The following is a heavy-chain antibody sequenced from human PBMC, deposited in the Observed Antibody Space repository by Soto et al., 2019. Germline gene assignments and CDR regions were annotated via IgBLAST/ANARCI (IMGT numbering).Heavy chain of an antibody. V-gene: IGHV3-7*01. CDR2: IKQDGSEK. D-gene: IGHD3-22*01. CDR1: GFTFSSNW. CDR3: TTDSYSTMIVVRFDY. J-gene: IGHJ4*01. Sequence: PGGSLRLSCAASGFTFSSNWMSWVRQAPGKGLEWVANIKQDGSEKYYVDSVKGRFTISSDNAKNSLYLQMNSLRAEDTAVYYCTTDSYSTMIVVRFDYWGHGTLVTVSS.